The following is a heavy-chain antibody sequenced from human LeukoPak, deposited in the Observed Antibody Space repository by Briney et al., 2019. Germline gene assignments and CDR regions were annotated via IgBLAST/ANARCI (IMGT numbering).Heavy chain of an antibody. CDR3: ARDSRIQLWLPDY. D-gene: IGHD5-18*01. CDR2: ISSSSSYI. Sequence: PGGSLRLSCVASGFTFRSFWMNWVRHTPGKGLEWVSSISSSSSYIYYADSVKGRFTISRDNAKNSLYLQMNSLRAEDTAVYYCARDSRIQLWLPDYWGQGTLVTVSS. V-gene: IGHV3-21*01. CDR1: GFTFRSFW. J-gene: IGHJ4*02.